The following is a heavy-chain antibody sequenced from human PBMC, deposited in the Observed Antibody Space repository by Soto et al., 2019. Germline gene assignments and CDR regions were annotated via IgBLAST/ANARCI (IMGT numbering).Heavy chain of an antibody. J-gene: IGHJ4*02. CDR1: GYTFTSYG. CDR2: MNPNSGNT. V-gene: IGHV1-8*02. Sequence: ASVKVSCKASGYTFTSYGISWVRQAPGQGLEWMGWMNPNSGNTGYAQKFQGRVTMTRNTSISTAYMELSSLRSEDTAVYYCARRLEVWGLSADYWGQGTLVTVSS. D-gene: IGHD3-16*01. CDR3: ARRLEVWGLSADY.